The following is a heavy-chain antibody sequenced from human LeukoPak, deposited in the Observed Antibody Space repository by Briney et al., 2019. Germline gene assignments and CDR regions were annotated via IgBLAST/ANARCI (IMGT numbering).Heavy chain of an antibody. J-gene: IGHJ4*02. D-gene: IGHD3/OR15-3a*01. CDR1: GVSISSSNSY. CDR2: IYYSGNN. V-gene: IGHV4-39*01. CDR3: ARQTGSGLFILP. Sequence: KSSETLSLTCTVSGVSISSSNSYWGWIRQPPGKGLEWIGSIYYSGNNYYNASLKSQVSISIDTSKNQFSLRLTSVTAADTAVYYCARQTGSGLFILPGGQGTLVTVSS.